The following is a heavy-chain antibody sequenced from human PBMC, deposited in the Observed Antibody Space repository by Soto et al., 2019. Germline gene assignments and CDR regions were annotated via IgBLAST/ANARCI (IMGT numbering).Heavy chain of an antibody. D-gene: IGHD5-12*01. CDR2: LYWDDDE. Sequence: QITVKESGPTLVKPTQTLTLTCTVSGFSLSTSGVAVAWIRQPPGKALEWLALLYWDDDERYSPPLRSRLTNTKDNSKNQVVLTMTNMDPVDTGTYYCVHRQYNGYDWGYFDYWGQGSLVAVSS. J-gene: IGHJ4*02. V-gene: IGHV2-5*02. CDR3: VHRQYNGYDWGYFDY. CDR1: GFSLSTSGVA.